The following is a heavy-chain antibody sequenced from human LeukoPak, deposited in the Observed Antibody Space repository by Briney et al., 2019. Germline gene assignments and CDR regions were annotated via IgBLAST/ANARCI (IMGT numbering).Heavy chain of an antibody. D-gene: IGHD5-18*01. J-gene: IGHJ4*02. Sequence: VSVKVSCKASGYTFTDYYIHWVRQAPGQGPEWMGWINSNTGDTKYAQKFQDRVTLTQDTSISTAYMELSRLESDDTAVFYCARGRWLQLWGDYWGQGTPLTVSS. CDR2: INSNTGDT. V-gene: IGHV1-2*02. CDR1: GYTFTDYY. CDR3: ARGRWLQLWGDY.